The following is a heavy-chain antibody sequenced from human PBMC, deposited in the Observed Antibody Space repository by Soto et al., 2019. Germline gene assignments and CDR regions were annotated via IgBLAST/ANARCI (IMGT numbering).Heavy chain of an antibody. CDR3: AKDPNAGGGFDWFHP. D-gene: IGHD3-16*01. V-gene: IGHV3-30*18. J-gene: IGHJ5*02. CDR2: ISDDGSNK. CDR1: GFTFSVYG. Sequence: QVQLVESGGGAVQPGRSLRLSCAASGFTFSVYGMHWVRQAPGKGLEWVAVISDDGSNKYYADSVKGRFTIARDNSKNTLYLQMNSLRAEDTAVYYCAKDPNAGGGFDWFHPWGQGTLVTVSS.